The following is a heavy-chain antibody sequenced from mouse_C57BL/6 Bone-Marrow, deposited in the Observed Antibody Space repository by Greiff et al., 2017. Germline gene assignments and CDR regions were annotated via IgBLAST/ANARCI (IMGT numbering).Heavy chain of an antibody. J-gene: IGHJ3*01. D-gene: IGHD1-1*01. CDR1: GYAFTNYL. CDR2: INPGSGGT. Sequence: QVQLQQSGAELVRPGTSVKVSCKASGYAFTNYLIEWVKQRPGQGLEWIGVINPGSGGTNYNEKFKGTATLTADKSSSPSYMQLSSLTSEDSAVYFCARSTTGAWFAYWGQGTLVTVSA. CDR3: ARSTTGAWFAY. V-gene: IGHV1-54*01.